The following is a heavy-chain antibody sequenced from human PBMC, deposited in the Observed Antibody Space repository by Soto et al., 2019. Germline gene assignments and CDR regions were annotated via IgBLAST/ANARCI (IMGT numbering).Heavy chain of an antibody. Sequence: ASVKVSCKASGYTFTSYGISWVRQAPGQGLEWMGWISAYNGNTNYAQKLQGRVTMTTDTSTSTAYMELRSLRSDDTAVYYCAKESTSRSNYYIDYSGQGTLVTVST. CDR3: AKESTSRSNYYIDY. D-gene: IGHD2-2*01. CDR1: GYTFTSYG. V-gene: IGHV1-18*01. J-gene: IGHJ4*02. CDR2: ISAYNGNT.